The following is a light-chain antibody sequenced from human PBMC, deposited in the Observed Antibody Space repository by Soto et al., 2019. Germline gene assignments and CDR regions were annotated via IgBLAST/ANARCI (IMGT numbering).Light chain of an antibody. V-gene: IGKV3-11*01. J-gene: IGKJ5*01. CDR3: QQRNDWLLT. CDR1: QSVRNY. CDR2: DAS. Sequence: EIVLKMSPASLSLSQGERATLSCRASQSVRNYLAWYQQKPGQAPRLLIYDASYRATGIPARFSGRGSGTDFTLTISSLEPEDFTVYYCQQRNDWLLTFCPVTRLEIK.